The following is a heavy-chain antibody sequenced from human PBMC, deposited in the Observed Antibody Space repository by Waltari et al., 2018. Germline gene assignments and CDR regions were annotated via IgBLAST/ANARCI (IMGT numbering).Heavy chain of an antibody. Sequence: QLQLQESGPGLVKPSETLSLTCTVSGGSISSRSYYWGWIRQPPGKGLEWIGSIYYSGSTYYNPALKSRVTISVDTSKNQFSLKLSSVTAADTAVYYCARQGPYFDYWGQGTTVTVSS. J-gene: IGHJ4*02. CDR3: ARQGPYFDY. CDR2: IYYSGST. V-gene: IGHV4-39*01. CDR1: GGSISSRSYY.